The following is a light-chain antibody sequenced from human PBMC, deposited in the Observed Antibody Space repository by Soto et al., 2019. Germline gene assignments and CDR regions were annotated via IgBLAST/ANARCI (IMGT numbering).Light chain of an antibody. CDR3: LQSDNSPRT. V-gene: IGKV3-20*01. J-gene: IGKJ1*01. CDR2: GSS. CDR1: QSVSSSY. Sequence: EIVLTQSPGTLSLSPGERATLSCRASQSVSSSYLAWYQQKPGQAPRLLFYGSSNRATGVSDRFSGSGSGTDFTLTISSLEPEDFAVYYCLQSDNSPRTFGQGTKVEI.